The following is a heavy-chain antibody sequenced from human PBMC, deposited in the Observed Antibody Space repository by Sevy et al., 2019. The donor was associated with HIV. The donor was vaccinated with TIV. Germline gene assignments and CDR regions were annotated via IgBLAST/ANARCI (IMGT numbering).Heavy chain of an antibody. J-gene: IGHJ4*02. D-gene: IGHD4-17*01. CDR1: GYLFTTKA. Sequence: ASVKVSCKASGYLFTTKAMNWVRQAPGQWLEWMGWIITDTGTATYAQDFTGRFVFSLDTSVNTVYLQISSLEAEDTAIYYCARNLRDMTAVGPGGDYWGQGTLVTVSS. CDR3: ARNLRDMTAVGPGGDY. CDR2: IITDTGTA. V-gene: IGHV7-4-1*02.